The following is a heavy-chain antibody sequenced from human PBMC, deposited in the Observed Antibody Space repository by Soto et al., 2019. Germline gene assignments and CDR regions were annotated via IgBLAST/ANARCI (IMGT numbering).Heavy chain of an antibody. Sequence: SETLSLTCTVSGGSISSSSYYWGWIRQPPGKGLEWIGSIYYSGSTYYNPSLKSRVTISVDTSKNQFSLKLSSVTAADTAVYYCARTLIAYYYYYMDVWGKGTTVTVSS. V-gene: IGHV4-39*01. CDR3: ARTLIAYYYYYMDV. CDR1: GGSISSSSYY. CDR2: IYYSGST. J-gene: IGHJ6*03.